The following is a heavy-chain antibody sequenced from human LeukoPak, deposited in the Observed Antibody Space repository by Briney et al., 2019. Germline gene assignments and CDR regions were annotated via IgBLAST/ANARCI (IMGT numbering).Heavy chain of an antibody. CDR3: ARDGAYEYYGGDCYSHLLDY. V-gene: IGHV3-33*01. Sequence: PGGSLRLSCAASGFTFSSYGMHWVRQAPGKGLEWVAVIWYDGSNKYYADSVKGRFTISRDNSKNTLYLQMNSLRAEDTAVYYCARDGAYEYYGGDCYSHLLDYWGQGTLVTVSS. J-gene: IGHJ4*02. D-gene: IGHD2-21*02. CDR2: IWYDGSNK. CDR1: GFTFSSYG.